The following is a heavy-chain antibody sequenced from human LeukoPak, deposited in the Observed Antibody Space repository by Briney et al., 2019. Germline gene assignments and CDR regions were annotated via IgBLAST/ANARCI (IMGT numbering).Heavy chain of an antibody. J-gene: IGHJ3*02. Sequence: SQTLSLTCTVSGGSISRGGYYWSWIRQHPGKGLEWIGYIYYSGSTYYNPSLKSRVTISVDTSKHQFSLKLSSVTAADTALYYCARVYYYDSSGYYVGAFDIWGQGTMVTVSS. D-gene: IGHD3-22*01. CDR1: GGSISRGGYY. V-gene: IGHV4-31*03. CDR3: ARVYYYDSSGYYVGAFDI. CDR2: IYYSGST.